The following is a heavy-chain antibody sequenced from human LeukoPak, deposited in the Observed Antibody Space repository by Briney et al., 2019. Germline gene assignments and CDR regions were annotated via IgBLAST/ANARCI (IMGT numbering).Heavy chain of an antibody. Sequence: PGGSLRLSCAASGFTFSSYEMNWVRQAPGKGLEWVSHISTSGSTIYYANSVKGRFTISRDNAKNSLYLQMNSLRAEDTAVYYCAKVLVGVTCFEYWGQGTLVTVSS. J-gene: IGHJ4*02. CDR2: ISTSGSTI. D-gene: IGHD1-26*01. CDR1: GFTFSSYE. CDR3: AKVLVGVTCFEY. V-gene: IGHV3-48*03.